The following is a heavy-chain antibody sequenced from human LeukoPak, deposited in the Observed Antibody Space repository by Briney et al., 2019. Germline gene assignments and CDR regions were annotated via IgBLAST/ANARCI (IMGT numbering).Heavy chain of an antibody. CDR3: AREGHEYYYDSSGYPSVIHYGMDV. CDR2: ISAYNGNT. Sequence: ASVTVSCKASGYTFTSYGISWVRQAPGQGLEWMGWISAYNGNTNYAQKLQGRVTMTTDTSTSTAYMELRSLRSDDTAVYYCAREGHEYYYDSSGYPSVIHYGMDVWGQGTTVTVSS. J-gene: IGHJ6*02. D-gene: IGHD3-22*01. V-gene: IGHV1-18*01. CDR1: GYTFTSYG.